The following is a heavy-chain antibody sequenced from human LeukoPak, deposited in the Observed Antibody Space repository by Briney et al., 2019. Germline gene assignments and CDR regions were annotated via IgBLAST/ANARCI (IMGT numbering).Heavy chain of an antibody. CDR1: GFTFSQAW. CDR3: TILLAWYFDY. J-gene: IGHJ4*01. CDR2: IRPETDGGTT. Sequence: GGSLRLSCAASGFTFSQAWMSWVRQAPGKGLEWVGRIRPETDGGTTDYAAPVKGRFSISRDHSKNTLYLQMDSLKIEDTAVYYCTILLAWYFDYWAHGTLVTVSS. D-gene: IGHD1-14*01. V-gene: IGHV3-15*01.